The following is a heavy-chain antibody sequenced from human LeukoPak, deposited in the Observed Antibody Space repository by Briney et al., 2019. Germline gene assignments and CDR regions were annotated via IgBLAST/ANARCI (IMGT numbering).Heavy chain of an antibody. CDR1: GGSFSGYY. V-gene: IGHV4-34*01. CDR3: ARDTYYYDSSGYYYLDY. J-gene: IGHJ4*02. D-gene: IGHD3-22*01. CDR2: INHSGST. Sequence: MTSETLSLTCAVYGGSFSGYYWSWTRQPPGKGLEWIGEINHSGSTNYNPSLKSRVTISVDTSKNQFSLKLSSVTAADTAVYYCARDTYYYDSSGYYYLDYWGQGTLVTVSS.